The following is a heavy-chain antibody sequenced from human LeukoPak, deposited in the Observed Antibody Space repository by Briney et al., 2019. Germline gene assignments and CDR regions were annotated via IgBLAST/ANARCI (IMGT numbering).Heavy chain of an antibody. V-gene: IGHV4-30-4*01. Sequence: TSETLSLTCTVSGGSISSGDYYWSWIRQPPGKGLEWIGYIYYSGSTYYNPSLKSRVTISVDTSKNQFSLKLSSVTAADTAVYYCARYLSVVGATLYYYYYGMDVWGQGTTVTVSS. CDR2: IYYSGST. CDR1: GGSISSGDYY. CDR3: ARYLSVVGATLYYYYYGMDV. J-gene: IGHJ6*02. D-gene: IGHD1-26*01.